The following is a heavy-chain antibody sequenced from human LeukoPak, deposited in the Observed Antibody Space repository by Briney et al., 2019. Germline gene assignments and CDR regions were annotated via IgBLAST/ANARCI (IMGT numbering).Heavy chain of an antibody. CDR1: GFTFSSYW. Sequence: GGSLRLSCAASGFTFSSYWMSWVRQAPGKGQEWVANIKYYGSETYYVDSVRGRFTISTDNAKNSLYLQMNSLRAEDTAVYYCASALPADHFDYWGQGTLVTVSS. CDR3: ASALPADHFDY. J-gene: IGHJ4*02. CDR2: IKYYGSET. V-gene: IGHV3-7*01.